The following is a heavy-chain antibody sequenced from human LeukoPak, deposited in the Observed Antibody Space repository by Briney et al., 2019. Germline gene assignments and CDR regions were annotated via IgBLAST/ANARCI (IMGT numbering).Heavy chain of an antibody. V-gene: IGHV3-23*01. CDR3: AKDVGDVAYCGGDCYFDY. CDR2: ISGSGGST. D-gene: IGHD2-21*02. Sequence: ETLSLTCAVYGGSFSGYYWSWVRQAPGKGLEWVSAISGSGGSTYYADSVKGRFTISRDNSKNTLYLQMNSLRAEDTAVYYCAKDVGDVAYCGGDCYFDYWGQGTLVTVSS. CDR1: GGSFSGYY. J-gene: IGHJ4*02.